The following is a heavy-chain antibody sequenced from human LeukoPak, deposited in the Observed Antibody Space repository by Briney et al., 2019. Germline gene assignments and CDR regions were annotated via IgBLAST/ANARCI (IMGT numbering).Heavy chain of an antibody. CDR1: GFSFSSNA. CDR2: ISGSGGST. V-gene: IGHV3-23*01. CDR3: ARDHGVVPFDY. J-gene: IGHJ4*02. D-gene: IGHD3-3*01. Sequence: GGSLRLSCGASGFSFSSNAMSWVRQAPGKGLEWVSGISGSGGSTYYADSVKGRFTISRDNAKNSLYLQMNSLRAEDTAVYYCARDHGVVPFDYWGQGTLVTVSS.